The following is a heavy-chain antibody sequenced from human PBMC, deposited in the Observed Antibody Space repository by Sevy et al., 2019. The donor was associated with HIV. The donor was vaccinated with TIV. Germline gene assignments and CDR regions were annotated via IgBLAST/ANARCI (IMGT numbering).Heavy chain of an antibody. V-gene: IGHV1-69*13. CDR2: LIPIFGTA. Sequence: ASVKVSCKASGGTFSSYAISWVRQAPGQGLEWMGGLIPIFGTANYAQKFQGRVTITADESTSTAYMELSSLRSEDTAVYYCARMGIGRDYYYYYGMDVWGQRTTVTVSS. CDR3: ARMGIGRDYYYYYGMDV. D-gene: IGHD1-26*01. J-gene: IGHJ6*02. CDR1: GGTFSSYA.